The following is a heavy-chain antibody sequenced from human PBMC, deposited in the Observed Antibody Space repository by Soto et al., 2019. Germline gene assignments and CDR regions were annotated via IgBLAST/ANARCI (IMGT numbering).Heavy chain of an antibody. CDR1: GGSISSSSYY. D-gene: IGHD3-9*01. CDR3: ATPRVLKYYDILTGYYIFGY. J-gene: IGHJ4*02. V-gene: IGHV4-39*01. Sequence: SETLSLTCTVSGGSISSSSYYWGWIRQPPGKGLEWIGSIYYSGSTYYNPSLKSRVTISVDTSKNQFSLKLSSVTAADTAVYYCATPRVLKYYDILTGYYIFGYWGQGTLVTVSS. CDR2: IYYSGST.